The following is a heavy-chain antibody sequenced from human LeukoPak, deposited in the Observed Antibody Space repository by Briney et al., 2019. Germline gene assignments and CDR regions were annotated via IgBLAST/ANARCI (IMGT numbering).Heavy chain of an antibody. J-gene: IGHJ4*02. V-gene: IGHV3-30-3*01. D-gene: IGHD3-22*01. CDR2: ISYDGSNK. CDR1: GFTFSSYA. CDR3: ARAVRAGYYYDSSGGES. Sequence: GGSLRLSCAASGFTFSSYAMHWVRQAPGKGLEWVAVISYDGSNKYYADSVKGRFTISRDNSKNTLYLQMNSLRAEDTAVYYCARAVRAGYYYDSSGGESWGQGTLVTVSS.